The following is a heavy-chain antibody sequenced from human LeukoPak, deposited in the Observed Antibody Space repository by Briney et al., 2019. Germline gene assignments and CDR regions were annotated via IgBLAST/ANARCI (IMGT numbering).Heavy chain of an antibody. D-gene: IGHD3-22*01. CDR3: ARDTYYYDSSGYYYVGYSDY. J-gene: IGHJ4*02. CDR1: GGSISSGSYY. CDR2: IYTSGST. Sequence: KPSQTLSLTCTVSGGSISSGSYYWSWIRQPAGKGLEWIGRIYTSGSTNYSPSLKSRVTISVDTSKNQFSLKLSSVTAADTAVYYCARDTYYYDSSGYYYVGYSDYWGQGTLVTVSS. V-gene: IGHV4-61*02.